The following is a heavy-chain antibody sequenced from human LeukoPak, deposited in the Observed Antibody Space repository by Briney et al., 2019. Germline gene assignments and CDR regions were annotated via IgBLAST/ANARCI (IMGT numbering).Heavy chain of an antibody. CDR1: GYTFTSYD. Sequence: ASVKVSCKASGYTFTSYDINWVRQATGQGLEWMGWMNPNSGNTGYAQKFQGRVTMTRNTSISTAYMELSSLRSEDTAVYYCARGFSRGTMVRGVKPPRFDYWGQGTLVTVSS. CDR3: ARGFSRGTMVRGVKPPRFDY. V-gene: IGHV1-8*01. CDR2: MNPNSGNT. J-gene: IGHJ4*02. D-gene: IGHD3-10*01.